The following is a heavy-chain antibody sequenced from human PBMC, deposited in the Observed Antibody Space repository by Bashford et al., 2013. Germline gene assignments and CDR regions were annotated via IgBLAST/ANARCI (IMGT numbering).Heavy chain of an antibody. CDR1: GGTFSSYA. CDR2: IIPIFGTA. CDR3: ARRGDDFWSGYYTEYYFDY. J-gene: IGHJ4*02. D-gene: IGHD3-3*01. Sequence: SVKVSCKASGGTFSSYAISWVRQAPGQGLEWMGGIIPIFGTANYAQKFQGRVTITADKSTSTAYMELSSLRSEDTAVYYCARRGDDFWSGYYTEYYFDYWGQGTLVTVSS. V-gene: IGHV1-69*06.